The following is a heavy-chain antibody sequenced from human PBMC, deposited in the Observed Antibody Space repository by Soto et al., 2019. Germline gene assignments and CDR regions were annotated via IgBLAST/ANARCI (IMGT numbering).Heavy chain of an antibody. Sequence: GGSLRLSCTASGFTFSSYAMSWVRQAPGKELEWVSTISGNSGKTNYAESVKGRFSISRDNSKNTVHLQLDSLRAEDTAVYFCAQLAFVLLELYYFHQWGQGTLVTVSS. CDR2: ISGNSGKT. CDR1: GFTFSSYA. D-gene: IGHD2-8*02. CDR3: AQLAFVLLELYYFHQ. V-gene: IGHV3-23*01. J-gene: IGHJ4*01.